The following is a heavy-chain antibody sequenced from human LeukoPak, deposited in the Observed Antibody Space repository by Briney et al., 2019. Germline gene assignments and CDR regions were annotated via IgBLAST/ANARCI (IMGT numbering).Heavy chain of an antibody. D-gene: IGHD1-26*01. CDR2: ISSSGSTI. J-gene: IGHJ4*02. Sequence: PGGSLRLSCAASGFTFSSYEMNWVRQAPGKGLEWVSYISSSGSTIYYADSVKGRFTISRDNAKNSLYLQMNSLRAEDTAVYYCAREVGKGNTDLYSGSYVVFDYWGQGTLVTVSS. CDR3: AREVGKGNTDLYSGSYVVFDY. CDR1: GFTFSSYE. V-gene: IGHV3-48*03.